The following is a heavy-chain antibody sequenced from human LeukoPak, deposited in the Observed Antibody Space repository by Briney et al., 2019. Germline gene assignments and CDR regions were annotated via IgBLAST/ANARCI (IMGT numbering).Heavy chain of an antibody. V-gene: IGHV1-8*02. CDR2: MNPNSGNT. CDR3: ARLPKYSRPLDY. Sequence: ASVKVSCKASGYTFSSYDVNWVRQATGQGLEWMGWMNPNSGNTAYAQKFQGRVTMSRDTSISTASVELSSLRSEDTAVYYCARLPKYSRPLDYWGQGTLVTVSS. D-gene: IGHD6-6*01. CDR1: GYTFSSYD. J-gene: IGHJ4*02.